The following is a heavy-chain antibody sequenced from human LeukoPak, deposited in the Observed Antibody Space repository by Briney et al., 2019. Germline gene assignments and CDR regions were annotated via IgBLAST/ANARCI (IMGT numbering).Heavy chain of an antibody. CDR1: GFTFSSHG. J-gene: IGHJ4*02. V-gene: IGHV3-21*01. Sequence: PGGSLRLSCAASGFTFSSHGMNWVRQAPGKGLEWVSSISSSSSYIYYGDSVKGRFTISRDNAKNSLYLQMNSLRAEDTAVYYCARDRPLHYFDYWGQGTLVTVSS. CDR3: ARDRPLHYFDY. CDR2: ISSSSSYI.